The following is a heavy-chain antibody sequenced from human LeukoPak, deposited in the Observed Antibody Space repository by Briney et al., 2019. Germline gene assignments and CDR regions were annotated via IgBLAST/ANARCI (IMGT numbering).Heavy chain of an antibody. CDR2: INPNSGGT. CDR1: GYTFTGYY. Sequence: EASVKVSCKASGYTFTGYYMHWVRQAPGQGLEWMGRINPNSGGTNYAQKFQGRVTMTRDTSISTAYMELSRLRSDDTAVYYCARDRPYSRGLRSSAVTGVIDYWGQGTLVTVSS. V-gene: IGHV1-2*06. CDR3: ARDRPYSRGLRSSAVTGVIDY. D-gene: IGHD5-12*01. J-gene: IGHJ4*02.